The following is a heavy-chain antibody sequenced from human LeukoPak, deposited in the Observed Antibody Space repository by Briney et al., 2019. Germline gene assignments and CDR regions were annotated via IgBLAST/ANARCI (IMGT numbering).Heavy chain of an antibody. V-gene: IGHV3-48*04. CDR3: VYSGSHLGAFDI. CDR2: ISSSSSTI. J-gene: IGHJ3*02. CDR1: GFTFSSYS. D-gene: IGHD1-26*01. Sequence: GGSLRLSCAASGFTFSSYSMNWVRQAPGKGLEWVSYISSSSSTIYYADSVKGRFTISRDNAKNSLYLQMNSLRAEDTAVYYCVYSGSHLGAFDIWGQGTMVTVSP.